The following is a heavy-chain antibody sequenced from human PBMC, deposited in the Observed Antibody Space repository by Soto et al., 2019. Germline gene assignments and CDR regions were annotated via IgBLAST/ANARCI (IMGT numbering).Heavy chain of an antibody. CDR2: IYTSGST. Sequence: PSETLSLTCTVSGGSISSYYWSWIRQPAGRGLEWIGRIYTSGSTNYNPSLKSRVTMSVDTSKNQFSLKLSSVTAADTAVYYCARDAAVAGTLGWFDYWGQGTLVTVSS. J-gene: IGHJ4*02. D-gene: IGHD6-19*01. CDR1: GGSISSYY. V-gene: IGHV4-4*07. CDR3: ARDAAVAGTLGWFDY.